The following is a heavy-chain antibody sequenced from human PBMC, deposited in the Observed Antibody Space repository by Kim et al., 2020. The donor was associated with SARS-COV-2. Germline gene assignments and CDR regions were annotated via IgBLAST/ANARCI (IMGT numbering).Heavy chain of an antibody. CDR3: AREGVTTSPKTKNAFDI. D-gene: IGHD4-17*01. Sequence: GGSLRLSCAASGFTVSDKFMSWVRQAPGKGLEWVSVIYRGDSTYYSDPVKGRFTISRDNSKNTLYLQMNSLRAEDTAVYYCAREGVTTSPKTKNAFDIWGQGTMVTVSS. CDR2: IYRGDST. CDR1: GFTVSDKF. V-gene: IGHV3-66*01. J-gene: IGHJ3*02.